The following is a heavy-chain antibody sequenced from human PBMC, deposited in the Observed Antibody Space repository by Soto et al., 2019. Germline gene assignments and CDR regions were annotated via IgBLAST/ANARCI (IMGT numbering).Heavy chain of an antibody. CDR3: AREGFSYDKGYYYYYGMDV. J-gene: IGHJ6*02. CDR2: IIPIFGTA. Sequence: GASVKVSCKASGGTFSSYAISWVRQAPGQGLEWMGGIIPIFGTANYAQKFQGRVTITADESTSTAYMELSSLRSEDTAVYYCAREGFSYDKGYYYYYGMDVWGQGTLVTVSS. D-gene: IGHD3-9*01. CDR1: GGTFSSYA. V-gene: IGHV1-69*13.